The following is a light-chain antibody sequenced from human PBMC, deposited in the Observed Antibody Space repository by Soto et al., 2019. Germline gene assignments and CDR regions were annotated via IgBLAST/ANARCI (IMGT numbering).Light chain of an antibody. CDR2: AAS. V-gene: IGKV1-6*01. J-gene: IGKJ3*01. CDR1: QGIRND. CDR3: QHYDNLVT. Sequence: AIQMTQSPSSLSASVRDRVTITCRASQGIRNDLGWYQQKPGKAPKLLIYAASSLQSGVPSRFSGSGSGTDLTLTISSLQPEDFATYYCQHYDNLVTFGPGTKVDIK.